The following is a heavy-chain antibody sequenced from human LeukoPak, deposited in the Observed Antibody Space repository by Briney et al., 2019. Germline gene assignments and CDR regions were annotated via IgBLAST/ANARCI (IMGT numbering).Heavy chain of an antibody. CDR1: GFTFSTYA. V-gene: IGHV3-23*01. J-gene: IGHJ4*02. D-gene: IGHD2-2*01. Sequence: GGSLRLSCAASGFTFSTYAMSWVRQAQGKGMEWVSAISGSGGSTYYADSVKGRFTISRDNSKNTLYLQMNYLRAEDTAVYYCAKDEDGSSDYWGQGTLVTVSS. CDR2: ISGSGGST. CDR3: AKDEDGSSDY.